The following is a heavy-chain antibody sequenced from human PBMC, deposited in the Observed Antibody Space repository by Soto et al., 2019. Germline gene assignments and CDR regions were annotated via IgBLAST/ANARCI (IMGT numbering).Heavy chain of an antibody. CDR3: ARDLNGSGSYYTNY. CDR2: ISPYKGNT. V-gene: IGHV1-18*01. D-gene: IGHD3-10*01. CDR1: GYTFSSIG. Sequence: ASVKVSCKTSGYTFSSIGITWVRQAPVQGLEWIGWISPYKGNTYYAQRLQGRVTMSTDTSTRPAYMELRSLRSDDTAVYLCARDLNGSGSYYTNYWGQGTLVSV. J-gene: IGHJ4*02.